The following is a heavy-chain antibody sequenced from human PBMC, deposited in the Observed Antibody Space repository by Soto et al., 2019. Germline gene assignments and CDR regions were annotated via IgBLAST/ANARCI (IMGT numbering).Heavy chain of an antibody. D-gene: IGHD6-13*01. CDR2: IDPSDSYT. CDR3: ARRGSIAAAGTYGMDV. V-gene: IGHV5-10-1*01. Sequence: PGESLKISCRGSGYSFTSYWISWVRQMPGKGLEWMGRIDPSDSYTNYSPSFQGHVTISADKSISTAYLQWSSLKASDTAMYYCARRGSIAAAGTYGMDVWGQGTTVTVSS. J-gene: IGHJ6*02. CDR1: GYSFTSYW.